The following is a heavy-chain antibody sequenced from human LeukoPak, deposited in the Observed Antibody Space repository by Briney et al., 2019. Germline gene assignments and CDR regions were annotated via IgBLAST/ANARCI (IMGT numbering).Heavy chain of an antibody. CDR3: ARDTVGVTGTTGYFDY. CDR1: GGTFSSYA. V-gene: IGHV1-69*05. CDR2: IIPIFGTA. D-gene: IGHD1-7*01. J-gene: IGHJ4*02. Sequence: ASVKLSCKASGGTFSSYAISWVRQAPGQGLEWMGGIIPIFGTANYAQKFQGRVTITTDESTSTAYMELSSLRSEDTAAYYCARDTVGVTGTTGYFDYWGQGTLVTVSS.